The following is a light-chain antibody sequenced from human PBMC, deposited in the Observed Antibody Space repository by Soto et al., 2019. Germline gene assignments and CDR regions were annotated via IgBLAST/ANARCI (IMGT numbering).Light chain of an antibody. CDR1: SDDVGAYNS. V-gene: IGLV2-23*01. J-gene: IGLJ1*01. CDR2: KGT. CDR3: CSSAPERTYV. Sequence: QSALSQPASVSGSPGQSITISCTGTSDDVGAYNSVSWYQQLPHKAPQVILYKGTQRPSGVSSRFSGSTSGNAASLTISGLQADDEADYFWCSSAPERTYVFGTGTKVTGL.